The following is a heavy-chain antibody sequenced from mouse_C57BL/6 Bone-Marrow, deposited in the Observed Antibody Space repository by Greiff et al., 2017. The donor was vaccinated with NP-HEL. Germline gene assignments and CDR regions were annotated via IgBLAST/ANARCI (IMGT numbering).Heavy chain of an antibody. D-gene: IGHD4-1*02. CDR1: GYTFTSYW. V-gene: IGHV1-7*01. J-gene: IGHJ4*01. CDR3: ARYRASTGTRAMDY. CDR2: INPSSGYT. Sequence: QVHVKQSGAELAKPGASVKLSCKASGYTFTSYWMHWVKQRPGQGLEWIGYINPSSGYTKYNQKFKDKATLTADKSSSTAYMQLSNLTYEDSAVYYCARYRASTGTRAMDYWGQGTSVTVSS.